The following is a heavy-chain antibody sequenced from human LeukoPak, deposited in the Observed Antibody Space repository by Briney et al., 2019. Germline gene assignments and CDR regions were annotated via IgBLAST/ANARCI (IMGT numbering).Heavy chain of an antibody. CDR1: GGSISSYY. D-gene: IGHD2-2*01. CDR2: IYYSGST. V-gene: IGHV4-59*01. J-gene: IGHJ4*02. Sequence: SETLSLTCTVSGGSISSYYWSWIRQPPGKGLEWIGYIYYSGSTNYNPSLKSRVTISVDTSKNQFSLKLSSVTAADTAVYYCARCSSSTSCYADYWGQGTLVTVSS. CDR3: ARCSSSTSCYADY.